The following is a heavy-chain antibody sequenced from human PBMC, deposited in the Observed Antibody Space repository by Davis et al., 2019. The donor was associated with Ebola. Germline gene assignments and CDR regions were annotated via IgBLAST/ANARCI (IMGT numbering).Heavy chain of an antibody. J-gene: IGHJ4*02. V-gene: IGHV1-2*06. CDR1: GYTFTGYY. D-gene: IGHD1-26*01. CDR3: ARGMPYSGSYHDY. CDR2: INPNSGGT. Sequence: AASVKVSCKASGYTFTGYYMHWVRQAPGQGLEWMGRINPNSGGTNYAQKFQGRVTMTTDTSTSTAYMELRSLRSDDTAVYYCARGMPYSGSYHDYWGQGTLVTVSS.